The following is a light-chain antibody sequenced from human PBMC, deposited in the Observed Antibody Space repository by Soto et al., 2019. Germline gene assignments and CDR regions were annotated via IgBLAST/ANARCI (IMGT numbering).Light chain of an antibody. CDR3: SSYTSLSALI. CDR2: EVS. V-gene: IGLV2-14*01. CDR1: ISDVAGYNY. Sequence: QSALTQPASVSGSPGQSITISCTGTISDVAGYNYVSWYQQHPGKAPKLMIYEVSNRPSGVSNRFSGSKSGNTASLTISGLQAEDEADYYCSSYTSLSALIFGGGTKLTVL. J-gene: IGLJ2*01.